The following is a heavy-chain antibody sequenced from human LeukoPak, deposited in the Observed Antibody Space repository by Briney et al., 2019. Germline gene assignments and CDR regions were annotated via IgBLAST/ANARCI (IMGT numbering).Heavy chain of an antibody. CDR2: IYYSGST. CDR3: ARARYSYGYLWYFDY. V-gene: IGHV4-39*07. Sequence: SETLSLTCTVSGGSISSSNYYWGWIRQPPGKGLEWIGSIYYSGSTYYNPSLKSRVTISVDTSKNQFSLKLSSVTAADTAVYYCARARYSYGYLWYFDYWGQGTLVTVSS. J-gene: IGHJ4*02. CDR1: GGSISSSNYY. D-gene: IGHD5-18*01.